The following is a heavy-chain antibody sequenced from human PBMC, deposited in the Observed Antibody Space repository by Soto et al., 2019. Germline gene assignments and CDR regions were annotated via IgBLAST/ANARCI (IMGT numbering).Heavy chain of an antibody. D-gene: IGHD3-10*01. Sequence: ASVKVSCKASGYTFTSYAMHWVRQAPGQRLEWMGWINAGNGNTKYSQKFQGRVTMTRDTSTSTVYMELSSLRSEDTAVYYCARGLSVSVDYWGQGTLVTVSS. J-gene: IGHJ4*02. CDR1: GYTFTSYA. CDR3: ARGLSVSVDY. V-gene: IGHV1-3*01. CDR2: INAGNGNT.